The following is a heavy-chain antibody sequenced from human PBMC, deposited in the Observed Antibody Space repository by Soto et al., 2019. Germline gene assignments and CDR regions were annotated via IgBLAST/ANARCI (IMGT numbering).Heavy chain of an antibody. Sequence: QVQLVQSGAEVKKPVSSVKVSCKASGGTFSSYAISWVRQAPGQGLEWMGGIIPFFGTANYAQKFQGRVTITADESTSTAYMELSSLRSEDTAVYYCASSLIAAAHRYYGMDVWGQGTTVTVSS. V-gene: IGHV1-69*12. J-gene: IGHJ6*02. CDR3: ASSLIAAAHRYYGMDV. CDR2: IIPFFGTA. D-gene: IGHD6-13*01. CDR1: GGTFSSYA.